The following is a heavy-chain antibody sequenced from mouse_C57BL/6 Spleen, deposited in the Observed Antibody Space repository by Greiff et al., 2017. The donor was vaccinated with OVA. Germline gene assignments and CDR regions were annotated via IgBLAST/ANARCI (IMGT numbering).Heavy chain of an antibody. Sequence: EVQLQQSGSELVKPGASVKMSCKASGYTFTDYNMHWVKQSHGKSLEWIGYINPNNGGTSYNQKFKGKATLTVNKSSSTAYMELRSLTSEDAAVYYCARWTAQATAMDYWGQGTSVTVSS. CDR1: GYTFTDYN. V-gene: IGHV1-22*01. CDR2: INPNNGGT. CDR3: ARWTAQATAMDY. J-gene: IGHJ4*01. D-gene: IGHD3-2*02.